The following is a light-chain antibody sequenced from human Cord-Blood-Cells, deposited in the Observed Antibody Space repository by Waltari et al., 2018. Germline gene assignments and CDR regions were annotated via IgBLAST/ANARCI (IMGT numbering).Light chain of an antibody. CDR1: QSVSSN. V-gene: IGKV3-15*01. J-gene: IGKJ1*01. CDR3: QQYNNWPPWT. CDR2: GAS. Sequence: EIVMTQSPATLSVSPGERATLSCRASQSVSSNLVWYQPKPGQAPRLPIYGASTRATGIPARFSGSGSGTEFTLTISSLQSEDFAVYYCQQYNNWPPWTFGQGTKVEIK.